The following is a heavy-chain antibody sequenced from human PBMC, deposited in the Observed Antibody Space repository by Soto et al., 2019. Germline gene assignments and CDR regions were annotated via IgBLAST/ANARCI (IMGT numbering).Heavy chain of an antibody. Sequence: SETLSLTCTVSGGSISSGGYYWSWIRQHPGKGLEWIGYIYYSGSTYYNPSLKSRVTISVDTSKNQFSLKLGSVTAADTAVYYCARVQEVAYYFDYWGQGTLVTVSS. J-gene: IGHJ4*02. CDR1: GGSISSGGYY. CDR2: IYYSGST. V-gene: IGHV4-31*03. CDR3: ARVQEVAYYFDY. D-gene: IGHD5-12*01.